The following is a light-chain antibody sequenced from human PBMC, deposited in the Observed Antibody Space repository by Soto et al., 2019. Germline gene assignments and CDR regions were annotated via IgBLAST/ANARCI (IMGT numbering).Light chain of an antibody. CDR2: AAS. Sequence: DIHMTQSPSSLSASVLDRFTITCRASQGISNYLAWYQQKPGKVPKLLIYAASTLQSGVPSRFSGSGSGTDFTLTISSLQPEDVATYYCQKYNSARWTFGQGTKVDIK. CDR1: QGISNY. V-gene: IGKV1-27*01. J-gene: IGKJ1*01. CDR3: QKYNSARWT.